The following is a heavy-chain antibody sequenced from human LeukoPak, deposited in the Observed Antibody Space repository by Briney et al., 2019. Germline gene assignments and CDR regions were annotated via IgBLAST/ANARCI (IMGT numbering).Heavy chain of an antibody. V-gene: IGHV4-4*07. D-gene: IGHD6-19*01. CDR3: ARVGTPVAGNYYYGMDV. CDR2: IYTSGST. CDR1: GGSISSYY. J-gene: IGHJ6*01. Sequence: SETLSLTCTVSGGSISSYYWSWIRQPAGKGLDWIGRIYTSGSTNYNPSLKSRVTMSVDTSKNQFSLKLSSVTAADTAVYYCARVGTPVAGNYYYGMDVWGQGTTVTVSS.